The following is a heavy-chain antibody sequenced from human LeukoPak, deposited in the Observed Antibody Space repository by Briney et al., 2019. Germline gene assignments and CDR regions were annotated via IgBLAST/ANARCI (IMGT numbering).Heavy chain of an antibody. J-gene: IGHJ5*02. D-gene: IGHD7-27*01. CDR3: ARDGRSGPNWFDP. Sequence: GGSLSLSCAASGFTFSDYYMSWIRQAPGKGLEWVSYISSSSSYTNYADSVKGRFTISRDNAKNSLYLQMNSLRAEDTAVYYCARDGRSGPNWFDPWGQGTLVTVSS. CDR2: ISSSSSYT. CDR1: GFTFSDYY. V-gene: IGHV3-11*06.